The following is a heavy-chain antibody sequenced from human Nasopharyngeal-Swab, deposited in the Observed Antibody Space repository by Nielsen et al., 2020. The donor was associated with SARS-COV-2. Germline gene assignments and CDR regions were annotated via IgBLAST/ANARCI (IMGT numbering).Heavy chain of an antibody. J-gene: IGHJ4*02. CDR1: GGTFSSYA. CDR3: ARFGDDYGEPFDY. Sequence: SVKVSCKASGGTFSSYAISWVRQAPGQGLEWMGGIIPIFGTANYAQKFQGRVTITADESTSTAYMELSSLRSEDTAVYYCARFGDDYGEPFDYWGQGTLVTVSS. CDR2: IIPIFGTA. V-gene: IGHV1-69*13. D-gene: IGHD4-17*01.